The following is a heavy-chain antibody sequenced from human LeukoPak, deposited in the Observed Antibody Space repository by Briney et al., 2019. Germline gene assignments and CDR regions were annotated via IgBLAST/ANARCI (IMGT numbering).Heavy chain of an antibody. CDR2: ISYDGSNK. CDR3: AAVQTQWLLDY. V-gene: IGHV3-30*03. CDR1: GFTFSSYG. Sequence: GGSLRLSCAASGFTFSSYGMHWVRQAPGKGLEWVAVISYDGSNKYYADSVKGRFTISRDNSKNTLYLQMNSLRAEDTAVYYCAAVQTQWLLDYWGQGTLVTVSS. D-gene: IGHD6-19*01. J-gene: IGHJ4*02.